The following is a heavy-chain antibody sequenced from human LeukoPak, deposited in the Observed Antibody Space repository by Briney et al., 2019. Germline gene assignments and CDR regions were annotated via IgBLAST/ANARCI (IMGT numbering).Heavy chain of an antibody. V-gene: IGHV3-9*01. CDR1: GFTFDDYA. Sequence: GGSLRLSCAASGFTFDDYAMHWVRQAPGKGLEWVSGISWNSGSIGYADSVKGRFTISRDNAKNSLYLQMNSLRTEDTALYYCARSIYDYVWGSYRYTGYFDYWGQGTLVTVSS. J-gene: IGHJ4*02. CDR3: ARSIYDYVWGSYRYTGYFDY. D-gene: IGHD3-16*02. CDR2: ISWNSGSI.